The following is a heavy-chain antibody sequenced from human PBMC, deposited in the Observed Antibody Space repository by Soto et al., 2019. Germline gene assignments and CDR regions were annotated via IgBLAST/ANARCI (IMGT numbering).Heavy chain of an antibody. V-gene: IGHV1-18*04. J-gene: IGHJ6*02. Sequence: ASVKVSCKASGYTFTSYGISWVRQAPGQGLEWMGWISAYNGNTNYAQKLQGRVTMTTDTSTSTAYMELRSLRSDDTAVYYCARGYYDFWSGYYLDYYGMDVWGQGTTVTVSS. D-gene: IGHD3-3*01. CDR1: GYTFTSYG. CDR2: ISAYNGNT. CDR3: ARGYYDFWSGYYLDYYGMDV.